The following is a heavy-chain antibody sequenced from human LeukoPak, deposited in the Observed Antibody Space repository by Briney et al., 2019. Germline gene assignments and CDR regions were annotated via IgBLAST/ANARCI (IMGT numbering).Heavy chain of an antibody. CDR2: ISGSGGST. CDR3: EKCLSVVTFDAFDI. D-gene: IGHD4-23*01. Sequence: GGSLRLSYAASGFTFNSCAMSWASQAPGKGLEWVSAISGSGGSTYYADSVKGRFTISRDNSKNTLYLQMNSLRAEDTAVYYCEKCLSVVTFDAFDIWGQGTMVTVSS. J-gene: IGHJ3*02. V-gene: IGHV3-23*01. CDR1: GFTFNSCA.